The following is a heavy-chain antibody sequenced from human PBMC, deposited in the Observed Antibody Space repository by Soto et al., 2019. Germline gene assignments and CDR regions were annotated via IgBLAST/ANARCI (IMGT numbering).Heavy chain of an antibody. J-gene: IGHJ4*02. V-gene: IGHV3-72*01. CDR1: GFTISARN. CDR2: SRNKANSFTT. CDR3: TTTGI. Sequence: GGSLRLSCGVSGFTISARNMDWVRQAPGKGLEWVGRSRNKANSFTTEYAASVKGRFTISRDDSKSSLYLQMNSLKTDDTAVYYCTTTGIWGQGTRVTVSS.